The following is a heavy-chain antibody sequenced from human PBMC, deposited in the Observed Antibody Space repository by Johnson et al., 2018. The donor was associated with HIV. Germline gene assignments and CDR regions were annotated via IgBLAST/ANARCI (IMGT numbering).Heavy chain of an antibody. D-gene: IGHD3-22*01. CDR2: IRYDGSNK. CDR1: GFAFSTYG. CDR3: AKDLRYSSGYDAFDI. V-gene: IGHV3-30*02. J-gene: IGHJ3*02. Sequence: QVKLVESGGGVVQPGGSLSLSCAASGFAFSTYGMHWVRQPPGKGLEWVTFIRYDGSNKYYADSVKGRFTISRDNSKNTLYLQMNSLRAEDTAVYYCAKDLRYSSGYDAFDIWGQGTMVIVSS.